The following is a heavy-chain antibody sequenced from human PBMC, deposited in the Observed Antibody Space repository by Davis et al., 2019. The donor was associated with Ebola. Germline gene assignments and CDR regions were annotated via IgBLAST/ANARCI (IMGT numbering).Heavy chain of an antibody. J-gene: IGHJ3*02. CDR2: TFHSGSP. Sequence: PSETLSLTCTVSGDSISIGGYSWNWIRQAPGKGLEWIGYTFHSGSPYYNPSLKSRVTILVDKSKNQFSLSLTSVTAADTAVYYCARAGDYYGSGRRHALDMWGQGTMVTVSS. D-gene: IGHD3-10*01. CDR3: ARAGDYYGSGRRHALDM. CDR1: GDSISIGGYS. V-gene: IGHV4-30-2*01.